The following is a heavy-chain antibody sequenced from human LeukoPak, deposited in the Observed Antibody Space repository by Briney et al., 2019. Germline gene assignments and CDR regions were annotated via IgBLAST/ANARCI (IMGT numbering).Heavy chain of an antibody. Sequence: SETLSLTCTVSGGSISSSSYYWGWIRQPPGKGLEWIGSIYYSGSTYYNPSLKSRVTISVDTSKNQFSLKLSSVTAADTAVYYCARHIVGAAFDIWGQGTMVTVSS. J-gene: IGHJ3*02. CDR1: GGSISSSSYY. CDR3: ARHIVGAAFDI. V-gene: IGHV4-39*01. D-gene: IGHD1-26*01. CDR2: IYYSGST.